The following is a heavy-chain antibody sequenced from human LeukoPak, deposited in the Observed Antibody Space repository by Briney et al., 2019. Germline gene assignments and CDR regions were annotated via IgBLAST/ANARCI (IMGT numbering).Heavy chain of an antibody. Sequence: GGSLRLSCAASGFTFSSYAMHWVRQAPGKGLEYVSAISSNGGSTYYANSVKGRFTISRDNSKNTLYLQMGSLRAEDMAVYYCARGSRGITFGGVIVTYWGQGTLVTVSS. CDR1: GFTFSSYA. CDR3: ARGSRGITFGGVIVTY. J-gene: IGHJ4*02. CDR2: ISSNGGST. V-gene: IGHV3-64*01. D-gene: IGHD3-16*02.